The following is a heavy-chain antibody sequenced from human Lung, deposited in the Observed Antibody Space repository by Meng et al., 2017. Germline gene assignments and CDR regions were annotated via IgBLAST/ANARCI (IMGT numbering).Heavy chain of an antibody. V-gene: IGHV3-21*02. CDR2: ISSSSSYI. Sequence: EVQLVESGGGLVKPGGSLRLSCAASGFSFSDYGMNWVGQAPGKGLEWVSSISSSSSYIYYADSVKGRFIVSRDNAKNSLYLQMNSLRAEDTAVYFCARWTLPWGQGTLVTVSS. J-gene: IGHJ5*02. D-gene: IGHD3/OR15-3a*01. CDR1: GFSFSDYG. CDR3: ARWTLP.